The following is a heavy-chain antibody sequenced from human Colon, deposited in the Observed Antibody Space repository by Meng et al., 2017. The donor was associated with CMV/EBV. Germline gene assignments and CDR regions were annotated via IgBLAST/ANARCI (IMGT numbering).Heavy chain of an antibody. D-gene: IGHD2-15*01. CDR1: GYTFSSYE. CDR2: MNPSSGHT. J-gene: IGHJ6*02. Sequence: ASVKVSCKASGYTFSSYEINWVRQATGQGLEWMGWMNPSSGHTGYAQKFQGRVTMTRDTSKSTAYMELSSLRSEDTAVYYCARAARSGNPAVFYSLDLWGQGTTVTVSS. V-gene: IGHV1-8*01. CDR3: ARAARSGNPAVFYSLDL.